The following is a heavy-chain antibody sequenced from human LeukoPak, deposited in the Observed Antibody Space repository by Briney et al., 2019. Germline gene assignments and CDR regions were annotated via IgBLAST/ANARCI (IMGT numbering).Heavy chain of an antibody. J-gene: IGHJ5*02. CDR3: ARGGPNWFDP. V-gene: IGHV3-7*01. CDR1: GFTFRSYW. CDR2: IKQDGSEK. Sequence: GGSLRLSCAASGFTFRSYWMSWVRQAPGKGLAWVANIKQDGSEKNYVDSVKGRFTISRDNANISLYLQMNTLRAEDTAVYYCARGGPNWFDPWGQGTLVTVSS.